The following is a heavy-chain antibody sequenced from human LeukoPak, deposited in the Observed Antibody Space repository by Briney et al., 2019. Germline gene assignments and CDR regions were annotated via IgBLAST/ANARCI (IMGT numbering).Heavy chain of an antibody. CDR1: GGSFSGYY. J-gene: IGHJ6*03. Sequence: SETLSLTCAVYGGSFSGYYWSWIRQPPGKGLEWIGEINHSGSTNYNPSLKSRVTMSVDTSKNQFSLKLSSVTAADTAVYYCAREPSSSSWYDYYYMDVWGKGTTVTISS. V-gene: IGHV4-34*01. CDR3: AREPSSSSWYDYYYMDV. D-gene: IGHD6-13*01. CDR2: INHSGST.